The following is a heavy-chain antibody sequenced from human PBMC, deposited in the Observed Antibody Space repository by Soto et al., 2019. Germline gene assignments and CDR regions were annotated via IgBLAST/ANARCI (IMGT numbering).Heavy chain of an antibody. CDR1: GYTLTSYD. CDR3: TRGQGNH. Sequence: QVQLVQSGAEVKKPGASVRVSCKASGYTLTSYDIYWVRQATGQGLEWMGWMNPFSGNAVYTQKFQDRVTMTRDTSINTAYMEMSGLRSEDAAVYYCTRGQGNHWGQGSLVTVSS. CDR2: MNPFSGNA. V-gene: IGHV1-8*01. J-gene: IGHJ4*02.